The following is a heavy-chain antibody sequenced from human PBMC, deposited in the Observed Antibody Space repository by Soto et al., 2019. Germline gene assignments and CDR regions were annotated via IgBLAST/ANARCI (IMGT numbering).Heavy chain of an antibody. Sequence: GASVKVSCKASGGTFSSYTISWVRQAPGQGLEWMGRIIPILGIANYAQKFQGRVTMTTDTSTSTAYMELRSLRSDDTAVYYCARDPPRYSGSYYGYYYYGMDVWGQGTTVTVSS. V-gene: IGHV1-69*04. J-gene: IGHJ6*02. CDR3: ARDPPRYSGSYYGYYYYGMDV. D-gene: IGHD1-26*01. CDR1: GGTFSSYT. CDR2: IIPILGIA.